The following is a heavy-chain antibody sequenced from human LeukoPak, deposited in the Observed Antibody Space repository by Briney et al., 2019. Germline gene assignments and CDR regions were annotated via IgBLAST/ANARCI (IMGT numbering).Heavy chain of an antibody. CDR2: IGTAGDT. Sequence: GGSLRLSCAASGFTFSSCNMHWVRQATGKGLEWVSAIGTAGDTYYPGSVKGRFTISRENAKDSLYLQMNSLRAEDTAVYYCARFSGGSCYDYWGQGTLVTVSS. V-gene: IGHV3-13*01. J-gene: IGHJ4*02. D-gene: IGHD2-15*01. CDR1: GFTFSSCN. CDR3: ARFSGGSCYDY.